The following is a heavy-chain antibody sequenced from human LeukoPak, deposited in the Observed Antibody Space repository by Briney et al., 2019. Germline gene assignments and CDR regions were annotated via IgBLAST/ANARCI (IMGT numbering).Heavy chain of an antibody. CDR1: GFIFSSAW. CDR2: IKNKTNGGTT. D-gene: IGHD1-26*01. J-gene: IGHJ4*02. Sequence: GGSLRLSCAASGFIFSSAWMTWVRRAPGKGLEWVGHIKNKTNGGTTDYAAPVKGRFIISRDDSKNTLYLQMNSLRAEDTAVYYCAKDPDTTYESQVDYWGQGTLVTVSS. CDR3: AKDPDTTYESQVDY. V-gene: IGHV3-15*01.